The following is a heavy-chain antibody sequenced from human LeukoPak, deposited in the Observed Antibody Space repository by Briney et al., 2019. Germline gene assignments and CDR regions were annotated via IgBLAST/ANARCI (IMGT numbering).Heavy chain of an antibody. CDR2: LKSDGSST. CDR3: ARGYSSSRYNWFDP. J-gene: IGHJ5*02. D-gene: IGHD6-13*01. Sequence: PGGSLRLSCAASGFTFSSYWRHWGRQAPGKGLVWVSRLKSDGSSTSYADSVKGRFTISRDNAKNTLYLQINSLRAEDKAVYYCARGYSSSRYNWFDPWGQGTLVTVSS. V-gene: IGHV3-74*01. CDR1: GFTFSSYW.